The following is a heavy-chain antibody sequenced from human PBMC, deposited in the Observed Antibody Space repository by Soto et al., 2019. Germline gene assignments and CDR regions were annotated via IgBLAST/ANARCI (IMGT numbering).Heavy chain of an antibody. Sequence: GESLKISCAASGFTFSSYWMHWVRQAPGKGLVWVSRINSDGSSTSYADSVKGRFTISRDNAKNTLYLQMNSLRAEDMAVYYCARDTPRYYDSSGYYYWGQGTLVTVSS. V-gene: IGHV3-74*01. CDR3: ARDTPRYYDSSGYYY. J-gene: IGHJ4*02. CDR1: GFTFSSYW. CDR2: INSDGSST. D-gene: IGHD3-22*01.